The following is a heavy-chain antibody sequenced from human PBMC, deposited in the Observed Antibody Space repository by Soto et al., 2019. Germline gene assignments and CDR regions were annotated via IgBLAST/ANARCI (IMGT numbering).Heavy chain of an antibody. Sequence: GGSLRLSCAASGFTFSRYAMHWVRQAPGKGLEWVAVISYDGSNKYYADSVKGRVTISRDNSKNTLYLQINSLRAEDTAVYYCARGKDYYDSGGYTFDYWGQGTQVTVSS. J-gene: IGHJ4*02. V-gene: IGHV3-30*04. CDR2: ISYDGSNK. CDR3: ARGKDYYDSGGYTFDY. CDR1: GFTFSRYA. D-gene: IGHD3-22*01.